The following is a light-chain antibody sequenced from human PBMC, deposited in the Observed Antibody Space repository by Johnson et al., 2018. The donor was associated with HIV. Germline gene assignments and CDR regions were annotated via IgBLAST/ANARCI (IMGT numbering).Light chain of an antibody. V-gene: IGLV1-51*01. CDR2: DNN. CDR3: GTWASRLSAYV. Sequence: QSVLTQPPSVSAAPGQKVTISCSGSNSDIGNNYVSWYQQLPETVPKLLIYDNNKRPSGICYRFSGSKSGTSATLGITGLETGDEADYYCGTWASRLSAYVFGTGTNVTVL. CDR1: NSDIGNNY. J-gene: IGLJ1*01.